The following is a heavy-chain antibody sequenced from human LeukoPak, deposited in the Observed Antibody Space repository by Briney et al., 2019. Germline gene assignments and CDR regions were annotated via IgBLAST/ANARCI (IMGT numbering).Heavy chain of an antibody. CDR1: GFTFSGFA. Sequence: PGGSLRLSCAASGFTFSGFAMSWIRQAPGKGLEWVSSISTSSSYIYYADSVKGRFTISRDNAKNSLYLQMNSLRAEDTAVYYCAKTTDNYYYYYMDVWGKGTTVTVSS. V-gene: IGHV3-21*01. CDR2: ISTSSSYI. CDR3: AKTTDNYYYYYMDV. D-gene: IGHD4-17*01. J-gene: IGHJ6*03.